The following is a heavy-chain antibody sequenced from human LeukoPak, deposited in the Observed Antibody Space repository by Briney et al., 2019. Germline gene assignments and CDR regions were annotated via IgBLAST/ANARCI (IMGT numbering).Heavy chain of an antibody. J-gene: IGHJ3*02. CDR3: ARRYISMVDDAFDI. Sequence: PSETLSLTCTVSGGSISSSSYYWGWIRQPPGKGLGWIGSIYYSGSTYYNPSLKRRVTISVDTSKNQFSLKLSSVTAADTAVYYCARRYISMVDDAFDIWGQGTMVTVSS. CDR1: GGSISSSSYY. D-gene: IGHD3-10*01. CDR2: IYYSGST. V-gene: IGHV4-39*01.